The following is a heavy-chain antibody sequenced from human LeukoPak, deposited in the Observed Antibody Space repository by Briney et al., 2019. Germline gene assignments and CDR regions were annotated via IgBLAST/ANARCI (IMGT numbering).Heavy chain of an antibody. CDR2: ISWNSGSI. J-gene: IGHJ4*02. CDR1: GFTFDDYA. CDR3: AKGDGPQSSYYFDY. D-gene: IGHD6-6*01. V-gene: IGHV3-9*01. Sequence: GGSLRLSRAASGFTFDDYAMHWVRQAPGKGLEWVSGISWNSGSIGYADSVKGRFTISRDNAKNSLYLHMNSLRAEDTALYYCAKGDGPQSSYYFDYWGQGTLVTVSS.